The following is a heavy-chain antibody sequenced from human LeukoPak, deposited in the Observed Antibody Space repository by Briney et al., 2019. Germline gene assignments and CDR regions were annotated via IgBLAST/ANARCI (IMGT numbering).Heavy chain of an antibody. V-gene: IGHV3-33*01. CDR3: ARCSYYGSGSYEYYFDY. D-gene: IGHD3-10*01. CDR1: GFTFSSYG. Sequence: GGSLRLSCAASGFTFSSYGMHWIRQAPGKGLEWVAVIWYDGSNKYYADSVKGRFTISRDNSKNTLYLQMNSLRAEDTAVYYCARCSYYGSGSYEYYFDYWGQGTLVTVSS. J-gene: IGHJ4*02. CDR2: IWYDGSNK.